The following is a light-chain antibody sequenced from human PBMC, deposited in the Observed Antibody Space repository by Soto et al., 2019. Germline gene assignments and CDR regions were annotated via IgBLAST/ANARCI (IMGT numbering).Light chain of an antibody. CDR1: SSNIGSNT. J-gene: IGLJ1*01. V-gene: IGLV1-44*01. CDR2: SNN. CDR3: AAWDDSLNGLLV. Sequence: QSVLTQPPSASGTPGQRVTIPCSGSSSNIGSNTVNWYQQLPGTAPKLLIYSNNQRPSGVPDRFSGSKSGTSASLAISGLQSEDEADYYCAAWDDSLNGLLVFGSGTKLTVL.